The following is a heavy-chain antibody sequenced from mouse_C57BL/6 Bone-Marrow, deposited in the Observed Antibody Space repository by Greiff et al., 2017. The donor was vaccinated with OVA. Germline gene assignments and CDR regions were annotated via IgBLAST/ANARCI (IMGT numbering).Heavy chain of an antibody. CDR3: ASITTVVEYYAMDY. CDR2: IDPSDSYT. Sequence: QVQLQQPGAELVMPGASVKLSCKASGYTFTSYWMHWVKQRPGQGLEWIGEIDPSDSYTNYNQKFKGKSTLTVDKSSSTAYMQLSSLTSEDAAVYYCASITTVVEYYAMDYWGQGTSVTVSS. CDR1: GYTFTSYW. V-gene: IGHV1-69*01. J-gene: IGHJ4*01. D-gene: IGHD1-1*01.